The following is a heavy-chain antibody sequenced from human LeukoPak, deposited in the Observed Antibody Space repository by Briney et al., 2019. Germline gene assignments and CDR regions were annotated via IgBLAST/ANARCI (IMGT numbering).Heavy chain of an antibody. CDR2: IKQDGSEK. J-gene: IGHJ5*02. D-gene: IGHD2-8*01. Sequence: GGSLRLSCAASGFTFSSYWMSWVRQAPGKGLEWVANIKQDGSEKYYVDSVKGRFTISRDNAKNSLYLQMNSLRAEDTAVYYCARALGYCTNGVCYTLFDPWGQGTLVTVSS. CDR1: GFTFSSYW. V-gene: IGHV3-7*01. CDR3: ARALGYCTNGVCYTLFDP.